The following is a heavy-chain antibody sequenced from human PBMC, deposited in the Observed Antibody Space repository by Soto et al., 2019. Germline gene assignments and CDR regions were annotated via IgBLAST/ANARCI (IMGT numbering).Heavy chain of an antibody. D-gene: IGHD3-10*01. V-gene: IGHV1-69*01. CDR2: FNPIFETA. Sequence: QVQLVQSGAEVKKPGSSVKVSCKASGGTFSSYAISWVRQAPGQGLEWMGGFNPIFETANYAQKFQGRVTITADEATNTAYMELSSLRSEDTAVYYCTRGIPLIRGVIPPGYYYGMDVWGQGTTVAVSS. CDR1: GGTFSSYA. J-gene: IGHJ6*02. CDR3: TRGIPLIRGVIPPGYYYGMDV.